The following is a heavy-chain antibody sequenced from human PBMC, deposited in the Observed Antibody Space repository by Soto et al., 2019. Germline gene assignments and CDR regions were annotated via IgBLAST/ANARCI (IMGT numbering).Heavy chain of an antibody. V-gene: IGHV3-23*01. CDR1: GFTFGIYA. D-gene: IGHD2-15*01. CDR3: AKDLSSYYYFDF. CDR2: ISATGGST. Sequence: GGSLRLSCAASGFTFGIYAMTWVRQAPGEGLEWVSTISATGGSTFYADSVKGRFTISRDNSKNTLYLQMNSLRAEDTAIYYCAKDLSSYYYFDFWGQGTLVTVSS. J-gene: IGHJ4*02.